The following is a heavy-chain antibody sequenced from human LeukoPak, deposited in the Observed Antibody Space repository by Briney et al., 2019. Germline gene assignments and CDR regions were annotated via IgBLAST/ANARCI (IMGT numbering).Heavy chain of an antibody. CDR1: GYTFTGYY. CDR3: ARGPHRRTYDRDNWFDP. CDR2: INPSGDNT. D-gene: IGHD3-3*01. Sequence: ASVKVSCKASGYTFTGYYMHWVRQAPGQGLEWMGIINPSGDNTNYAQKFQGRVTMTRDMSTTTVYMELSSLKDTAVYYCARGPHRRTYDRDNWFDPWGQGTLVTVSS. V-gene: IGHV1-46*01. J-gene: IGHJ5*02.